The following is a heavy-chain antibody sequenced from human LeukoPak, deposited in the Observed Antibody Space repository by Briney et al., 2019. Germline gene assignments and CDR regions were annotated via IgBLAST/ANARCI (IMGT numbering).Heavy chain of an antibody. J-gene: IGHJ4*02. CDR3: VRDLEYSSSSVSGRSFDY. Sequence: GGSLRLFCAASGFTFSRYSMNWVRQAPGKGLEWVSSISSTSTYTYYADSVKGRFTISRDNAQNSLYLQMNSLRAEDTAVYYCVRDLEYSSSSVSGRSFDYWGQGTLVTVSS. V-gene: IGHV3-21*01. D-gene: IGHD6-6*01. CDR1: GFTFSRYS. CDR2: ISSTSTYT.